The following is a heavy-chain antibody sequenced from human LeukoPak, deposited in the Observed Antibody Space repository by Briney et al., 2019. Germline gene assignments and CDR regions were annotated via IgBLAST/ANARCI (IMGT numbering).Heavy chain of an antibody. CDR3: ARGPSEYDYVWGAGGQGAFDI. CDR2: IYYSGST. CDR1: GVSISSSSYY. Sequence: SETLSLTCTVSGVSISSSSYYWGWIRQPPGKGLEWIGSIYYSGSTYYNPSLKSRVTISVDTSKNQFSLKLSSVTGADTAVCYCARGPSEYDYVWGAGGQGAFDIWGQGTMVTVSS. V-gene: IGHV4-39*07. D-gene: IGHD3-16*01. J-gene: IGHJ3*02.